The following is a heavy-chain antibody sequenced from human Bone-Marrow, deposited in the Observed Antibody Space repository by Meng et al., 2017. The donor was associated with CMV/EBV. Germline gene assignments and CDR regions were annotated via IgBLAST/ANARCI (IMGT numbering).Heavy chain of an antibody. CDR1: GYTFTSYG. D-gene: IGHD3-3*01. J-gene: IGHJ6*02. CDR3: ARGDDFWSGYYSYYYGMDV. Sequence: ASVKVSCKASGYTFTSYGISWVRQAPGQGLEWMGWISAYNGNTNYAQKLQGRVTMTTDTSTSTAYMELRSLRSDDTAVYYCARGDDFWSGYYSYYYGMDVWGQGTTVTVSS. V-gene: IGHV1-18*01. CDR2: ISAYNGNT.